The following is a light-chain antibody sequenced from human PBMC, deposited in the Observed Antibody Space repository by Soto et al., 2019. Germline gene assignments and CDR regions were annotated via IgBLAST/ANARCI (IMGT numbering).Light chain of an antibody. CDR2: EVS. J-gene: IGLJ3*02. CDR1: SSDVGGYNY. CDR3: SSYTSSSSWV. V-gene: IGLV2-14*01. Sequence: QSALTQPASVSGSPGKSITISCTGTSSDVGGYNYVSWYQQHPGKAPKLMIYEVSTRPSGVSNRFSGSKPGNTASLTISGLQAEDEADYYCSSYTSSSSWVFGGGTKLTVL.